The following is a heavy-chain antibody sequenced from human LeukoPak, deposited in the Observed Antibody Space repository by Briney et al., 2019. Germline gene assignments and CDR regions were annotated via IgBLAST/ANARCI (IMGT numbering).Heavy chain of an antibody. Sequence: SETLSLTCTVSGGSISSHYWTWIRQPPGKGLEWIGYIYYTGATNYNPSLKSRVTISVDTSKNQFSLKLSSVTAADTAVYYCARGVFIAASQYGYWGQGTLVTVSS. D-gene: IGHD6-13*01. CDR2: IYYTGAT. J-gene: IGHJ4*02. CDR3: ARGVFIAASQYGY. V-gene: IGHV4-59*11. CDR1: GGSISSHY.